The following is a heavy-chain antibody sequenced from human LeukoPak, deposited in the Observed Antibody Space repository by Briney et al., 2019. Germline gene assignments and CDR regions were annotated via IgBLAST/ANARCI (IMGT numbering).Heavy chain of an antibody. J-gene: IGHJ4*02. CDR2: INHSGST. D-gene: IGHD3-22*01. CDR3: ANYYDPTYYYDSSGYSLDY. V-gene: IGHV4-34*01. CDR1: GGSFSGYY. Sequence: SETLSLTCAVDGGSFSGYYWSWIRQPPGKWLEWIGEINHSGSTNYNPSLKSRVTISVDTSKNQFSLKLSSVTAADTAVYYCANYYDPTYYYDSSGYSLDYWGQGTLVTVSS.